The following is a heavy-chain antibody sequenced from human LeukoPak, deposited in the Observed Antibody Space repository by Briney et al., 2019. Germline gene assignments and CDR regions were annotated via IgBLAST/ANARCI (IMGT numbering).Heavy chain of an antibody. CDR2: ISWNSGSI. CDR3: AKDVNYDSSGYPDC. CDR1: GFTFDDYA. J-gene: IGHJ4*02. D-gene: IGHD3-22*01. Sequence: PGRSLRLSCAASGFTFDDYAMHWVRQAPGKGLEWVSGISWNSGSIGYADSVKGRFTISRDNAKNSLYLQMNSLRAEDTALYYCAKDVNYDSSGYPDCWGQGTLVTVSS. V-gene: IGHV3-9*01.